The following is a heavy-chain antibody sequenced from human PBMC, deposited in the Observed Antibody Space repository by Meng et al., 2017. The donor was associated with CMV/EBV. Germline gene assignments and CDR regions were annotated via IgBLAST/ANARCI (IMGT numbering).Heavy chain of an antibody. CDR1: GYTFTGYY. J-gene: IGHJ4*02. D-gene: IGHD6-13*01. CDR2: INPNSGGT. CDR3: ARFMSSSWDHYFDY. V-gene: IGHV1-2*02. Sequence: VRLGAAVKKPGASVKVSCKASGYTFTGYYMHWVRQAPGQGLEWMGWINPNSGGTNYAQKFQGRVTMTRDTSISTAYMELSRLRSDDTAVYYCARFMSSSWDHYFDYWGQGTLVTVSS.